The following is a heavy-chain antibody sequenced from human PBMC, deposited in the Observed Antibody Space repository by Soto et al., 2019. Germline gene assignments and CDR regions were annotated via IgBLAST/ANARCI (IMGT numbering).Heavy chain of an antibody. CDR1: GFTFSNFG. Sequence: PGGSLRLSCAASGFTFSNFGMSWVRQAPGKGLEWISFIDSSRSPIYYADSVKGRFTISRDNAKNSLYLQMNSLRDGDTAVYYCVAHESYYYGMDLWGQGTTVTVSS. CDR3: VAHESYYYGMDL. CDR2: IDSSRSPI. V-gene: IGHV3-48*02. J-gene: IGHJ6*02. D-gene: IGHD3-10*01.